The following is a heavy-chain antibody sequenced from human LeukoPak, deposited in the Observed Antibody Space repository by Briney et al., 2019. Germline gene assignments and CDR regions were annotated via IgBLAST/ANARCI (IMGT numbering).Heavy chain of an antibody. D-gene: IGHD1-26*01. CDR2: ISGSGGST. CDR3: ANSGMYYYYYGMDV. Sequence: GGSLRLSCAASGFTFSRYAMSWVRQAPGKGLEWVSAISGSGGSTYYADSVKGRFTISRDNSKNTLYLQMNSLRAEDTAVYYCANSGMYYYYYGMDVWGQGTTVTVSS. CDR1: GFTFSRYA. J-gene: IGHJ6*02. V-gene: IGHV3-23*01.